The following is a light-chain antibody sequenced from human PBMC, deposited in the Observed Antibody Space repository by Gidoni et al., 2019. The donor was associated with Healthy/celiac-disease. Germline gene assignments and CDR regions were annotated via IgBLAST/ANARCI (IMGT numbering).Light chain of an antibody. V-gene: IGKV1-9*01. J-gene: IGKJ2*04. Sequence: DIQLTQSPSFLSASVGDRVTSTCRASQGISSYLACYQQKPGNAPKLLIYAASTLQSGVPSRFSGSGSGTEFTLTISSLQPEDFATYYCQQLNSYPPRCSFGQGTKLEIK. CDR2: AAS. CDR3: QQLNSYPPRCS. CDR1: QGISSY.